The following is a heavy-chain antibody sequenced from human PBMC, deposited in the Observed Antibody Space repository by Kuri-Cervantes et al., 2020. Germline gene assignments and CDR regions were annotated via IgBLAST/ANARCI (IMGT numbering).Heavy chain of an antibody. CDR2: ISSSGSSL. D-gene: IGHD2-2*01. CDR3: ARHCSSTNCYSGFGYGMDV. CDR1: GFIFSDYY. V-gene: IGHV3-11*01. Sequence: GGSLRLSCEASGFIFSDYYMSWTRQAPGKGLEWVSYISSSGSSLHYGQPVKGRFTISRDNAKKEVYLQMDMLRAGDTAVYYCARHCSSTNCYSGFGYGMDVWGQGTTVTVSS. J-gene: IGHJ6*02.